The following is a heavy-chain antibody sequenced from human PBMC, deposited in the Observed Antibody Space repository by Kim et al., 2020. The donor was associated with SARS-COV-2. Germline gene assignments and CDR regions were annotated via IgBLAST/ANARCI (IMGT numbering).Heavy chain of an antibody. D-gene: IGHD6-13*01. J-gene: IGHJ4*02. V-gene: IGHV3-23*01. CDR2: ISGSGGST. Sequence: GGSLRLSCAASGFTFSNHAMSWVRQAPGKGLVWVSTISGSGGSTYYADSVKGRFTISRDSSKNTLYLRMNSLRAEDTAVYYCAKYPYTVAAGFNADYWGQGTLVTVSS. CDR3: AKYPYTVAAGFNADY. CDR1: GFTFSNHA.